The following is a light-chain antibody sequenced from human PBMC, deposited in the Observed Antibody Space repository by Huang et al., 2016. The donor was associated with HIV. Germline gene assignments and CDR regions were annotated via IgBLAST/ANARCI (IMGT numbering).Light chain of an antibody. CDR2: GAS. CDR3: QQYNNWPYT. Sequence: DTVMTQTPATLSVSPGARATLSCRASQSVGSKLAWFQQKPGQAPRLLIHGASTRATVIPARFSGSGSGTEFTLTISSLQSEDFSVYYCQQYNNWPYTFGQGTKLEIK. J-gene: IGKJ2*01. CDR1: QSVGSK. V-gene: IGKV3-15*01.